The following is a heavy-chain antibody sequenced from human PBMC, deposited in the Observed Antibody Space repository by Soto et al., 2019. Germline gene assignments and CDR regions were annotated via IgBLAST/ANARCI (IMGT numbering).Heavy chain of an antibody. J-gene: IGHJ4*02. V-gene: IGHV2-5*02. Sequence: QITLKESGPTLVKPTQTLTLTCTFSGFSLSTSGVGVGWIRQPPGKALEWLAVIYWDDDKRSSSSLKSRLTITTDTSKNQVVLTMTNMDPVDTATYYCAHHPSYGLATYSFDSWGQGILVTVSS. CDR2: IYWDDDK. D-gene: IGHD3-10*01. CDR1: GFSLSTSGVG. CDR3: AHHPSYGLATYSFDS.